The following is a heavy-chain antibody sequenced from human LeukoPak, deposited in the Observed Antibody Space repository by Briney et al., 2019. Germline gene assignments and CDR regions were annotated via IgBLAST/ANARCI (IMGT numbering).Heavy chain of an antibody. CDR1: GFTVSSNY. D-gene: IGHD6-13*01. V-gene: IGHV3-53*01. CDR3: ARDSLAAAGAFDY. J-gene: IGHJ4*02. CDR2: IYSGGST. Sequence: GSLLLSCAASGFTVSSNYMSWVRQAPGKGLEWVSVIYSGGSTYYADSVKGRFTISRDNSKNTLYLQMNSLRAEDTAVYYCARDSLAAAGAFDYWGQGTQVTVSS.